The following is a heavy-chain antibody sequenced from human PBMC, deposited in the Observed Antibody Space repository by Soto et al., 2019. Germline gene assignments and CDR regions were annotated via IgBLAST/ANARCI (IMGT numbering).Heavy chain of an antibody. CDR1: GDSISAYS. CDR2: IDASGNT. J-gene: IGHJ4*02. CDR3: ARYYWSVRYFDY. D-gene: IGHD3-10*01. Sequence: QVQLQESGPGLVKSSETLSLTCTVSGDSISAYSWGWIQQPAGKGLEWLGRIDASGNTNHNPSLKSRLTMSVDLSKNQFSLNLSSVPAADTAFYYCARYYWSVRYFDYWGQGTLVTVSS. V-gene: IGHV4-4*07.